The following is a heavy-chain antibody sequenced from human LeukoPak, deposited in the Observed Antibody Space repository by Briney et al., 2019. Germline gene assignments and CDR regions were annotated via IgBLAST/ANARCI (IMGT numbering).Heavy chain of an antibody. J-gene: IGHJ4*02. CDR2: IIPIFGTA. D-gene: IGHD6-13*01. V-gene: IGHV1-69*13. Sequence: SVKVSCKASGYTFRSHGISWVRQAPGQGLEWMGGIIPIFGTANYAQKFQGRVTITADESTSTAYMELSSLRSEDTAVYYCAREGPGSAAAFDYWGQGTLVTVSS. CDR1: GYTFRSHG. CDR3: AREGPGSAAAFDY.